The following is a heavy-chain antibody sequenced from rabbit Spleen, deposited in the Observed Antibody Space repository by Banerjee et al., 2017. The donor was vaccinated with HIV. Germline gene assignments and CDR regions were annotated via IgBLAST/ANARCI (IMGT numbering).Heavy chain of an antibody. CDR2: IYSSIHYT. CDR3: ARDLVGVIGWNFYL. D-gene: IGHD2-1*01. CDR1: GFSFSSGYD. Sequence: QEQLVESGGGLVKPEGSLKLTCTASGFSFSSGYDIVWVRQAPGKGLEWIGYIYSSIHYTYYANWAKGRFTISKTSSTTVTLQMTSLTVADTATYFCARDLVGVIGWNFYLWGQGTLVTVS. V-gene: IGHV1S45*01. J-gene: IGHJ4*01.